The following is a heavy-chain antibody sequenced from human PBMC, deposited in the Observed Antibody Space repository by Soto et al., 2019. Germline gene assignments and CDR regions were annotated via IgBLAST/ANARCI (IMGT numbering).Heavy chain of an antibody. CDR1: GFTFSSYA. CDR2: ISGSGGST. J-gene: IGHJ5*02. Sequence: GGSLRLSCAASGFTFSSYAMSWVRQAPGKGLEWVSAISGSGGSTYYADSVKGRFTISRDNSKNTLDLQMNSLRAEDTAVYYCAKDFPGGIAAAVQFDYWGQGTLVTSPQVRFQMNSLRAEDTAVYYCARETQWLNWFDPWGQGTLVTVSS. V-gene: IGHV3-23*01. CDR3: AKDFPGGIAAAVQFDYWGQGTLVTSPQVRFQMNSLRAEDTAVYYCARETQWLNWFDP. D-gene: IGHD6-13*01.